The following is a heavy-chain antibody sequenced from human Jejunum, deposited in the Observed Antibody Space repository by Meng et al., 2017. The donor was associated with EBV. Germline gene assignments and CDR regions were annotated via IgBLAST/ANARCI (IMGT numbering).Heavy chain of an antibody. J-gene: IGHJ4*01. Sequence: QVQQVQLEVELKQPCASVKFSFKTSGYTFSIYGSSWVRQAPGHGPEWMGWITVYNGNTNYAPRLQGRVTMTTDLSTSTAYMELRSLRSDDTAVYYCARDSSGYNANDKVSDYWGQGTLVTVSS. CDR3: ARDSSGYNANDKVSDY. D-gene: IGHD5-12*01. CDR2: ITVYNGNT. V-gene: IGHV1-18*01. CDR1: GYTFSIYG.